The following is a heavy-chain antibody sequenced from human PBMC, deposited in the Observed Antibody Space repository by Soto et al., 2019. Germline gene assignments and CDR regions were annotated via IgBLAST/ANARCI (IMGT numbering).Heavy chain of an antibody. J-gene: IGHJ6*02. CDR1: GGTFSSYA. CDR3: ASPEYSSSSTTEYYYYYGMDV. V-gene: IGHV1-69*13. CDR2: IIPIFGTA. Sequence: SVKVSWKASGGTFSSYAISWVRQAPGQGLEWMGGIIPIFGTANYAQKFQGRVTITADESTSTAYMELSSLRSEDTAVYYCASPEYSSSSTTEYYYYYGMDVWGQGTTVTVSS. D-gene: IGHD6-6*01.